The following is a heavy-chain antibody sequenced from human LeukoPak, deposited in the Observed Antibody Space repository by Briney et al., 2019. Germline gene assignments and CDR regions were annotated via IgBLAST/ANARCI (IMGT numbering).Heavy chain of an antibody. D-gene: IGHD1-26*01. CDR1: GFTFSSYW. V-gene: IGHV3-7*01. Sequence: GGSLRLSCAASGFTFSSYWMSWVRRAPGKGLEWVANIKQDGSEKYYVDSVKGRFTISRDNAKNSLYLQMNSLRAEDTAVYYCARAGSGSYYDKWYYFDYWGQGTLVTVSS. CDR2: IKQDGSEK. J-gene: IGHJ4*02. CDR3: ARAGSGSYYDKWYYFDY.